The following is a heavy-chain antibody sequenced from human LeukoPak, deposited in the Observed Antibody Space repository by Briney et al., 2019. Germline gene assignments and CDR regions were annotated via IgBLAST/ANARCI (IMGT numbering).Heavy chain of an antibody. D-gene: IGHD3-10*01. J-gene: IGHJ2*01. CDR3: ARHLYYSASAFWYIDL. V-gene: IGHV4-34*01. Sequence: SETLSLTCAVYGGSFSGYYWSWIRQSPGKGLEWIGSVSQSGNTYYKSSLKSRVTVSIDTSKNEFSLILTSVTAADTAEYYCARHLYYSASAFWYIDLWGRGTLVIVSP. CDR2: VSQSGNT. CDR1: GGSFSGYY.